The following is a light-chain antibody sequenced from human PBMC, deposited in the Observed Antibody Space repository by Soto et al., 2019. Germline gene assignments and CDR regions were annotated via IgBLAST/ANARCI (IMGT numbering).Light chain of an antibody. CDR1: QSLLHSDGYNY. CDR2: LGS. J-gene: IGKJ1*01. V-gene: IGKV2-28*01. CDR3: MQALQMRT. Sequence: DIVMTQSPLSLPVTPGEPASISCRSSQSLLHSDGYNYLDWYLQKPGQSPQLLIYLGSNRASGVPDRFSGSGSGTDFTLKISRGEAEDGGVYYCMQALQMRTFGQGPKVEIK.